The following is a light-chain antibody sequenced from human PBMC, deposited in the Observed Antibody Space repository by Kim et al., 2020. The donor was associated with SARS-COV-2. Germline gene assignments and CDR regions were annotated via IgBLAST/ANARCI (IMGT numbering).Light chain of an antibody. CDR2: GKN. CDR1: SLRTYY. CDR3: NSRDNSGDHVV. V-gene: IGLV3-19*01. Sequence: ALGQTVRITGQGDSLRTYYATWYQQKPGQAPIVVMYGKNNRPSGIPDRFSGSSSGNTASLTVTGAQAVDEADYYCNSRDNSGDHVVFGGGTQLTVL. J-gene: IGLJ2*01.